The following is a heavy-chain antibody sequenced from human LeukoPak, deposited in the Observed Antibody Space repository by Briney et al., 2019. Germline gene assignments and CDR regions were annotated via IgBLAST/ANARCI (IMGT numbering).Heavy chain of an antibody. CDR3: ARDYTTMVPGGYYYYGMDV. V-gene: IGHV1-69*04. Sequence: SVKVSCKASGGTFSSYAISWVRQAPGQGLEWMGRIIPILGIANYAQKFQGRVTITADKSTSTAYMELSSLRSEDTAVYYCARDYTTMVPGGYYYYGMDVWGQGTTVTVSS. J-gene: IGHJ6*02. CDR2: IIPILGIA. D-gene: IGHD3-10*01. CDR1: GGTFSSYA.